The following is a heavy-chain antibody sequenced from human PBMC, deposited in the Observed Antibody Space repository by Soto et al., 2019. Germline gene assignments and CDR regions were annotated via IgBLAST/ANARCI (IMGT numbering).Heavy chain of an antibody. V-gene: IGHV3-30*18. D-gene: IGHD2-15*01. CDR1: GFTFSSYG. Sequence: QVQLVESGGGVVQPGRSLRLSCAASGFTFSSYGMHWVRQAPGKGLERVAVISYDGSNKYYADSVKGRFTISRDNSKNTLYLQMNSLRADDTAVYYCAKDRRKVVVAAPFDYWGQGTLVTVAS. CDR2: ISYDGSNK. CDR3: AKDRRKVVVAAPFDY. J-gene: IGHJ4*02.